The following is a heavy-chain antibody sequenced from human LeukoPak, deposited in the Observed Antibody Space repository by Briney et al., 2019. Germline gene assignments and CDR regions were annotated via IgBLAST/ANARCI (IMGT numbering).Heavy chain of an antibody. CDR3: AREIAVWGSYRHTVPY. V-gene: IGHV3-11*04. J-gene: IGHJ4*02. D-gene: IGHD3-16*02. CDR1: GFTFSDYY. CDR2: ISSSGSTI. Sequence: GGSLRLSGAASGFTFSDYYMSWIRQAPGKGLEWVSYISSSGSTIYYADSVKGRFTISRDNAKNSLYLQMNSLRAEDTAVYYCAREIAVWGSYRHTVPYWGQGTLVTVSS.